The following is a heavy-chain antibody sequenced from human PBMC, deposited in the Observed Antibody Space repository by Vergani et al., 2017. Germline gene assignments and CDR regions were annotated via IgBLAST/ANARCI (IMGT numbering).Heavy chain of an antibody. V-gene: IGHV3-53*04. J-gene: IGHJ3*02. Sequence: EVQLVESGGGLVQPGGSLRLSCAASGFTVSSNYMSWVRQAPGKGLEWVSVIYSGGSPYYADSVKGRFTISRHNSKNTLYLQMNSLRAEDTSVYYCARGRFLEWLGSFDIWGQGTMVTVSS. CDR2: IYSGGSP. CDR1: GFTVSSNY. CDR3: ARGRFLEWLGSFDI. D-gene: IGHD3-3*01.